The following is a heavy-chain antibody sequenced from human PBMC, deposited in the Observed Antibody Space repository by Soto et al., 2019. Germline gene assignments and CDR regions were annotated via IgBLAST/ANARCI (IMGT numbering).Heavy chain of an antibody. CDR3: ARDVFIGSYGAYYGTGV. V-gene: IGHV3-30-3*01. Sequence: GVSLRLSCAASGFTFSSYAIHWVRQAPGKGLEWVAVISYDGSNKYYADSVKGRFTISRDNSKNMLYLQMNSLRGEDTAVFYCARDVFIGSYGAYYGTGVWGQWSILAVS. CDR1: GFTFSSYA. J-gene: IGHJ6*02. CDR2: ISYDGSNK. D-gene: IGHD1-26*01.